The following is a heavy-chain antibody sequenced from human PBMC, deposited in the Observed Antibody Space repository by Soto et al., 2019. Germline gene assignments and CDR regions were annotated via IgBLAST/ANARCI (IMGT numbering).Heavy chain of an antibody. CDR3: AQNGQWLATPPVA. Sequence: PGGSLRLSCAASGFTVSSNYMSWVRQAPGKGLEWVSVIYSGGSTYYADSVKGRFTISRDNSKSTLYLQMNSLRAEDTAIYYCAQNGQWLATPPVAWGQGSLVTAPQ. J-gene: IGHJ4*02. CDR2: IYSGGST. V-gene: IGHV3-53*01. CDR1: GFTVSSNY. D-gene: IGHD6-19*01.